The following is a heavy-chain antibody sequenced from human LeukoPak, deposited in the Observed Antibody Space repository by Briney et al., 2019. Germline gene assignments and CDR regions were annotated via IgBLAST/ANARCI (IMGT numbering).Heavy chain of an antibody. D-gene: IGHD6-6*01. CDR2: INHSGST. Sequence: SETLSLTCAVYGGPFSGYYWSWIRQPPGKGLEWIGDINHSGSTNYNPSLKSRVTISVDTSKNQFSLKLSSVTAADTAVYFCARDWGVAARPGYMDVWGKGTTVTVSS. CDR3: ARDWGVAARPGYMDV. J-gene: IGHJ6*03. CDR1: GGPFSGYY. V-gene: IGHV4-34*01.